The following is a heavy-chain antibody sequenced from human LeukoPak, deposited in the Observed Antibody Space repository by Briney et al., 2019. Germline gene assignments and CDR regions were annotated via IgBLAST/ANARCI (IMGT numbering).Heavy chain of an antibody. Sequence: GRSQRLSCAASGFTFSSYGMHWVRQAPGKGLEGVTVVSDYGSNKYFADSVKGRFSISRDNSKNTMYLQMNSLRAEDTAVYYCAKGVWSSGPDAFDIWGQGTMVTVSS. J-gene: IGHJ3*02. D-gene: IGHD6-19*01. V-gene: IGHV3-30*18. CDR1: GFTFSSYG. CDR3: AKGVWSSGPDAFDI. CDR2: VSDYGSNK.